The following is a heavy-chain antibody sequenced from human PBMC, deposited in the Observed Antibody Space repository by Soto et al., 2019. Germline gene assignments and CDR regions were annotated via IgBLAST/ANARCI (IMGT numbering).Heavy chain of an antibody. CDR1: GFTFSRYS. D-gene: IGHD3-22*01. CDR3: AAGDYYDSRPLP. Sequence: PGGSLRLSCAASGFTFSRYSMNWVRQAPGKGLEWVSSISSSSSYIYHADSVKGRFTISRDNAKNSLDLQMNSLRAEDTAVYYCAAGDYYDSRPLPWCQGTLVTVSS. CDR2: ISSSSSYI. J-gene: IGHJ5*02. V-gene: IGHV3-21*01.